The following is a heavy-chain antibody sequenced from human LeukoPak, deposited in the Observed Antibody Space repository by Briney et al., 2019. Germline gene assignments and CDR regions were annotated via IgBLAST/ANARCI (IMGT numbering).Heavy chain of an antibody. Sequence: GGSLRLSCAASGFTFSSYEMNWVRQAPGKGLEWVSYISSSGSTIYYADSVKGRFTISRDNAKNSLYLQMNSLRAEDTAVYYCARLRRGSGSFDYYYYMDVWGKGTTVTVSS. V-gene: IGHV3-48*03. CDR1: GFTFSSYE. CDR3: ARLRRGSGSFDYYYYMDV. J-gene: IGHJ6*03. CDR2: ISSSGSTI. D-gene: IGHD3-10*01.